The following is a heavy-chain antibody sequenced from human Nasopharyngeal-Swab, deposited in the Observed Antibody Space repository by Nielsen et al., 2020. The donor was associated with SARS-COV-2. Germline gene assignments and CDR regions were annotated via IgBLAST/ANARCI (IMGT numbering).Heavy chain of an antibody. Sequence: PSVKVSCKASGYTFTSYAMHWVRQAPGQRLEWMGWINAGNGNTKYSQKFQGRVTITRDTSASTAYMELSSLRSEDTAVYYCARALSARTTFNCLGPWGQGTLVTVSS. D-gene: IGHD4-17*01. CDR2: INAGNGNT. CDR1: GYTFTSYA. V-gene: IGHV1-3*01. J-gene: IGHJ5*02. CDR3: ARALSARTTFNCLGP.